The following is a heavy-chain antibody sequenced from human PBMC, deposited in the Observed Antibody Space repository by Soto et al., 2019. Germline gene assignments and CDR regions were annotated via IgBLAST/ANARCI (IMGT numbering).Heavy chain of an antibody. CDR2: ISGSGGST. D-gene: IGHD6-6*01. J-gene: IGHJ4*02. Sequence: GGSLRLSCAASGFTFSSYAMSWVRQAPGKGLEWVSAISGSGGSTYYADSVKGRFTISRDNSKNTLYLQMNSLRAEDTAVYYCAKDAPLLIAARPIFDYWGQGTLVTVSS. CDR3: AKDAPLLIAARPIFDY. V-gene: IGHV3-23*01. CDR1: GFTFSSYA.